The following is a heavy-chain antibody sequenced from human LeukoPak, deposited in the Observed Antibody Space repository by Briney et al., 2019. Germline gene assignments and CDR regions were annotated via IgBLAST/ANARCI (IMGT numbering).Heavy chain of an antibody. CDR2: ISYDGSNK. V-gene: IGHV3-30*18. D-gene: IGHD3-22*01. CDR3: AKDPNSSGYYPEYYFDY. CDR1: GFTFSSYG. J-gene: IGHJ4*02. Sequence: GGSLRLSCAASGFTFSSYGMHWVRQAPGKGLEWVAVISYDGSNKYYADSVKGRFTISRDNSKNTLYLQMNSLRAEDTAVYYCAKDPNSSGYYPEYYFDYWGQGTLVTVSS.